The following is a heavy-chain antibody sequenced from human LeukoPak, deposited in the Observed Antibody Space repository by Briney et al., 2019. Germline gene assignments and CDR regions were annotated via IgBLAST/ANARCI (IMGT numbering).Heavy chain of an antibody. Sequence: SETLSLTCTVSGGSISSYYWSWIRQPPGKGLEWIGYIYYSGSTNYNPSLKSRVTISVDTSKNQFSLKLTSVTAADTAVYYCVRLGIGVVPSAMLGDYYFDYWGQGTLVTVSS. V-gene: IGHV4-59*08. D-gene: IGHD2-2*01. CDR1: GGSISSYY. CDR3: VRLGIGVVPSAMLGDYYFDY. CDR2: IYYSGST. J-gene: IGHJ4*02.